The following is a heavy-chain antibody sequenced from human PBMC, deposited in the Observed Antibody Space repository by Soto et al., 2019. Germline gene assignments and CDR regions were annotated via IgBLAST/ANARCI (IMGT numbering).Heavy chain of an antibody. CDR2: INQSGST. CDR1: GDSFSGSY. CDR3: VATPTNDSGGPDEY. D-gene: IGHD3-22*01. V-gene: IGHV4-34*01. Sequence: QVQLQQWGAGLLTPSETLSLTSALYGDSFSGSYWTWIRRPPGKGLEWIGEINQSGSTNYNPSLKSRVTMSVDRSKNPFSLKLSSVPAADPAMYYCVATPTNDSGGPDEYWGQGTLVTVSS. J-gene: IGHJ4*02.